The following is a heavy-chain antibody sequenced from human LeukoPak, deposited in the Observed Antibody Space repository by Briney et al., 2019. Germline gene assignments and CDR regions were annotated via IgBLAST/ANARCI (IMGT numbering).Heavy chain of an antibody. D-gene: IGHD6-13*01. CDR2: IKQDGSAK. CDR3: ASTSYSSSWYWDY. V-gene: IGHV3-7*01. Sequence: GGSLRLSCAASGFTFSSYWMSWVRQAPGKGLEWVANIKQDGSAKYYVDSAKGRFTISRDNAKNSLYLQMNTLRGEDTAVYYCASTSYSSSWYWDYWGQGTLVTVSS. J-gene: IGHJ4*02. CDR1: GFTFSSYW.